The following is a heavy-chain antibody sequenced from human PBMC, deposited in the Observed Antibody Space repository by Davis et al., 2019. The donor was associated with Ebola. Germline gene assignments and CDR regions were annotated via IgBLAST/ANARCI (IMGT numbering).Heavy chain of an antibody. V-gene: IGHV4-34*01. CDR1: GGSFSGYY. D-gene: IGHD3-22*01. Sequence: MPSETLSLTCAVYGGSFSGYYWSWIRQPPGKGLEWIGEINHSGSTNYNPSLKSLVTISVDTSKIQFSLNLSSVTAADTAVYYCARAGPMIPNHLDYWGQGMLVTVSS. CDR2: INHSGST. J-gene: IGHJ4*02. CDR3: ARAGPMIPNHLDY.